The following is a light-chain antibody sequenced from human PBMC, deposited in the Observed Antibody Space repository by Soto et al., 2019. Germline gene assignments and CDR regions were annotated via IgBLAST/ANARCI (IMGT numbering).Light chain of an antibody. CDR2: EVS. CDR3: SSYAGSNNWV. CDR1: SGDVGGYNY. Sequence: QSALTQPPSASGSPGQSVTISCTGTSGDVGGYNYVSWYQRHPGKAPKLMICEVSKRPSGVPDRFSGSKSGNTASLTVSGLQAEDEADYYCSSYAGSNNWVFGGGTKLTVL. J-gene: IGLJ3*02. V-gene: IGLV2-8*01.